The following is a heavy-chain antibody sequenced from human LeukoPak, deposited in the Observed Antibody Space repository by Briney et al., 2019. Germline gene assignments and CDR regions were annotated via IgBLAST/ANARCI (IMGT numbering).Heavy chain of an antibody. CDR2: IYYSGST. Sequence: SETLSLTCTVSGGSISSSSYYWGWIRQHPGKGLEWIGSIYYSGSTYYNPSLKSRVTISVDTSKNQFSLKLSSVTAADTAVYYCARAIQLWLSHGYYFDYWGQGTLVTVSS. D-gene: IGHD5-18*01. CDR3: ARAIQLWLSHGYYFDY. V-gene: IGHV4-39*01. J-gene: IGHJ4*02. CDR1: GGSISSSSYY.